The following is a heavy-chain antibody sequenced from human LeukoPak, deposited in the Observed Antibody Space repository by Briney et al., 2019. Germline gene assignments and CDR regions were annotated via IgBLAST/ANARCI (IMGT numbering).Heavy chain of an antibody. V-gene: IGHV3-23*01. CDR1: GFTLSRYA. D-gene: IGHD6-13*01. CDR3: ARHSGSSWSSFDY. J-gene: IGHJ4*02. Sequence: GGSLRLSCAASGFTLSRYAMNWVRQAPGKGLEWVSGISGFGGSTYYAPSVKGRLTISRDNFGNMLYLHLDSLRVEDTAIYYCARHSGSSWSSFDYWGQGALVTVSS. CDR2: ISGFGGST.